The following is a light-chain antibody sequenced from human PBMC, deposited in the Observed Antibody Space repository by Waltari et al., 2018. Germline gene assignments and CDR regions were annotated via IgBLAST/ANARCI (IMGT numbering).Light chain of an antibody. J-gene: IGKJ1*01. V-gene: IGKV3-15*01. CDR1: QSIGSR. CDR2: GAS. Sequence: ETVVTQSPATLSVSPGERATLSCKTSQSIGSRLAWYQQKPGQDPRLLIYGASVRAIGIPARFRGSGAETEFTLTISSLQSEDFAVYYCQQYNNWPPGTFGQGTKVEI. CDR3: QQYNNWPPGT.